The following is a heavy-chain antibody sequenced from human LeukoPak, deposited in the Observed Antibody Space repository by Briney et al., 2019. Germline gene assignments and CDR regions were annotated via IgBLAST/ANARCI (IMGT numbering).Heavy chain of an antibody. CDR2: VSHDGSEK. CDR1: GFAFSSYG. Sequence: PGGSLRLSCVVSGFAFSSYGMDWVRQAPGRGLEWVALVSHDGSEKHYADSVKGRFTISGDNSKNTLYLQMNSLSAEDTAVYYCAKSRGYYYEKSGPADYWGQGTLVTVSS. V-gene: IGHV3-30*18. CDR3: AKSRGYYYEKSGPADY. J-gene: IGHJ4*02. D-gene: IGHD3-22*01.